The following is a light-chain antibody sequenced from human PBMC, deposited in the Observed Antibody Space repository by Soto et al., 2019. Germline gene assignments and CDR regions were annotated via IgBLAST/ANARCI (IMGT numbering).Light chain of an antibody. J-gene: IGLJ1*01. V-gene: IGLV1-44*01. CDR1: SSNIGTSS. CDR3: AAWDYSLNGHF. CDR2: TTN. Sequence: QSVLTQPHSASGTPGQRVTIAWSVSSSNIGTSSVHWFQQLLGTAPKLLISTTNQRPSGVPERFSGSKSGTSASLAISGLQSEDEDAYYCAAWDYSLNGHFFGTGPKLTVL.